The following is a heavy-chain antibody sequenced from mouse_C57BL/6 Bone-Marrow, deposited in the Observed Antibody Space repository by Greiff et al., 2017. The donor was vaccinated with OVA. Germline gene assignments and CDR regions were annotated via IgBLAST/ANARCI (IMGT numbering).Heavy chain of an antibody. D-gene: IGHD2-5*01. J-gene: IGHJ1*03. CDR2: IDPSDSYT. CDR3: ARYHYSNYDPYWYFDV. Sequence: VQRVESGAELVKPGASVKLSCKASGYTFTSYWMQWVKQRPGQGLEWIGEIDPSDSYTNYNQKFKGKATLTVDTSSSTAYMQLSSLTSEDSAVYYCARYHYSNYDPYWYFDVWGTGTTVTVSS. CDR1: GYTFTSYW. V-gene: IGHV1-50*01.